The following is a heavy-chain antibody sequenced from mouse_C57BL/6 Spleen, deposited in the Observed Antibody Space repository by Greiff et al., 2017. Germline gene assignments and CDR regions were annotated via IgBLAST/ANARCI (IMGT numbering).Heavy chain of an antibody. D-gene: IGHD2-2*01. Sequence: QVQLQQPGAELVKPGASVKLSCKASGYTFTSYWMHWVKQRPGQGLEWIGMIHPNSGSTNYNEKFKSKATLTVAKSSSTAYMQLSSLTSEDSAVYYGARGGYGYDEDYAMDYWGQGTSVTVSS. CDR1: GYTFTSYW. CDR2: IHPNSGST. CDR3: ARGGYGYDEDYAMDY. J-gene: IGHJ4*01. V-gene: IGHV1-64*01.